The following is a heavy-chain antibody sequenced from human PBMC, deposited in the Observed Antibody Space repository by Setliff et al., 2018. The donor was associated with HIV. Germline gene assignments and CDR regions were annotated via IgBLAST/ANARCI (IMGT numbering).Heavy chain of an antibody. V-gene: IGHV4-38-2*02. Sequence: PSETLSLTCAFSGSSFSSVYHWAWIRQPPGKGLECIGTIFHSGGTYYNPSLKSRVTISVDTSKTQFSLKLSSVTAADTAVYYCARESPSSSWFYFDFWGQGTLVTVSS. J-gene: IGHJ4*02. CDR3: ARESPSSSWFYFDF. D-gene: IGHD6-13*01. CDR2: IFHSGGT. CDR1: GSSFSSVYH.